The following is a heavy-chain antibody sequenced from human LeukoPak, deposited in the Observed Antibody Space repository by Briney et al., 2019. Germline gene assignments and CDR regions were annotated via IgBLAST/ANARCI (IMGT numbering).Heavy chain of an antibody. CDR1: GFTFSSYA. CDR3: ARGVGGGMDV. D-gene: IGHD1-26*01. J-gene: IGHJ6*02. Sequence: GGSLRLSCAASGFTFSSYAMHWVRQAPGKGLEWVSSISSRSSYIYYADSVKGRFTISRDNAKNSLYLQMNSLRAEDTAVYYCARGVGGGMDVWGQGTTVTVSS. CDR2: ISSRSSYI. V-gene: IGHV3-21*01.